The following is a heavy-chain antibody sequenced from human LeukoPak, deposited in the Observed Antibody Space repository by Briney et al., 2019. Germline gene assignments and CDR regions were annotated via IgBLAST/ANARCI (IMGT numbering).Heavy chain of an antibody. CDR3: ARDRKQWLRGPFDP. D-gene: IGHD6-19*01. V-gene: IGHV4-59*01. Sequence: SETLSLTCTVSGGSLSSYYWNWIRQPPGKGLEWIGYISYSGNTNYNPSLKSRVTISRDTSKNQFSLRLSSVTTADTAVYYCARDRKQWLRGPFDPWGQGTLVTVSS. CDR1: GGSLSSYY. J-gene: IGHJ5*02. CDR2: ISYSGNT.